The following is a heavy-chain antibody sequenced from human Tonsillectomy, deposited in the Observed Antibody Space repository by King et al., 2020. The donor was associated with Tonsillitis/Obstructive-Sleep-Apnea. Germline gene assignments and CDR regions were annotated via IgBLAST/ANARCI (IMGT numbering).Heavy chain of an antibody. Sequence: QLQESGPGLVKPSETLSLTCTVSGGSISSSSYYWGWIRQPPGKGLEWIGSIYYSGSTYYNPSLKSRVTISVDTSKNQFSLKLSSVTAADTAVYYCARRWGGSGWYGAFDIWGQGTMVTVSS. J-gene: IGHJ3*02. D-gene: IGHD6-19*01. CDR2: IYYSGST. V-gene: IGHV4-39*01. CDR1: GGSISSSSYY. CDR3: ARRWGGSGWYGAFDI.